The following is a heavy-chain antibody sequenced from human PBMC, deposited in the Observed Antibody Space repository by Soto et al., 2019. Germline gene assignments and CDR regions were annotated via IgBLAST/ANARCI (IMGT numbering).Heavy chain of an antibody. V-gene: IGHV3-30-3*01. J-gene: IGHJ6*02. Sequence: GGSLRLSCAASGFTFSSYAMHWVRQAPGKGLEWVAVISYDGSNKYYADSVKGRFTISRDNSKNTLYLQMNSLRAEDTAVYYCATGSPDHYYYYGMDVWGQGTTVTVSS. CDR3: ATGSPDHYYYYGMDV. CDR2: ISYDGSNK. CDR1: GFTFSSYA.